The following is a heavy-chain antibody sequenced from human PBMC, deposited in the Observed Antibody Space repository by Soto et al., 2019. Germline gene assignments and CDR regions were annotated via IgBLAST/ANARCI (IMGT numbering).Heavy chain of an antibody. D-gene: IGHD3-9*01. CDR3: AREADILNWFDP. J-gene: IGHJ5*02. V-gene: IGHV3-30-3*01. CDR1: GFTFSSYW. CDR2: ISYDGNNK. Sequence: PGGSLRLSCAASGFTFSSYWMHWVRQAPGKGLEWVAVISYDGNNKFYADSVKGRFTISRDNAKNSLYLQMNSLRAEDTAVYYCAREADILNWFDPWGQGTLVTVSS.